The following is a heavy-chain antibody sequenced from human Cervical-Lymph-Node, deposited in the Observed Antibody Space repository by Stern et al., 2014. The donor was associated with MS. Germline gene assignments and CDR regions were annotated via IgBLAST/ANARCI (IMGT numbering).Heavy chain of an antibody. Sequence: VHLVESGGGLVKPGGSLRLSCAASGFTFSDYYMSWIRQAPGTGLEWLSYIRRSGSVIKYADSVKGRFTISRDNAKNFLFLQMNSLRVEDTALYYCVRGPVERWFDPWGQGTLVTVSS. J-gene: IGHJ5*02. CDR1: GFTFSDYY. CDR3: VRGPVERWFDP. V-gene: IGHV3-11*01. CDR2: IRRSGSVI.